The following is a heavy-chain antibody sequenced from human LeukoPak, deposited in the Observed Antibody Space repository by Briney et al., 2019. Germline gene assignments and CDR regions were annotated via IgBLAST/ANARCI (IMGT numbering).Heavy chain of an antibody. CDR1: GYTFTGYY. CDR2: INPNSGGT. D-gene: IGHD2-2*01. Sequence: ASVKVSCKASGYTFTGYYMHWVRQAPGQGLEWMGWINPNSGGTNYAQKFQGRVTMTRDTSTSTAYMELGRLRSDDTAVYYCAREGRGCSSTSCYQDYWGQGTLVTVSS. J-gene: IGHJ4*02. V-gene: IGHV1-2*02. CDR3: AREGRGCSSTSCYQDY.